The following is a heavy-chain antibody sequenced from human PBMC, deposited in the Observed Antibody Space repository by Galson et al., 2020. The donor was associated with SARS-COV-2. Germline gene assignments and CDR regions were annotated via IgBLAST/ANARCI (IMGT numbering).Heavy chain of an antibody. V-gene: IGHV4-59*08. CDR2: LYYIGKT. J-gene: IGHJ6*02. Sequence: SETLSLTCTVSDDSITSYYWSWIRQPPGKGLEWIGYLYYIGKTDYNPSFKSRVTISVDTSKKQFFLKVNSVTAADTATYYCARHRASGGGLEVWAQGTTVTVSS. CDR1: DDSITSYY. CDR3: ARHRASGGGLEV. D-gene: IGHD3-16*01.